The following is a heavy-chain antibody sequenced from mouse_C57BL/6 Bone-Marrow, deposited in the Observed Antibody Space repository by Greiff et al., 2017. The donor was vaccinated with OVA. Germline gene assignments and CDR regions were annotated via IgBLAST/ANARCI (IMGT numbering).Heavy chain of an antibody. Sequence: VQLQQPDAELVKPGASVKLSCKVSGYTFTDHTIHWMKQRPEQGLEWIGYIYPRDGSTKYNEKFKGKATLTADKSSSTAYMQLNSLTSEDSAVYFCARNYGSSYYAMDYWGQGTSVTVSS. CDR1: GYTFTDHT. V-gene: IGHV1-78*01. J-gene: IGHJ4*01. CDR2: IYPRDGST. CDR3: ARNYGSSYYAMDY. D-gene: IGHD1-1*01.